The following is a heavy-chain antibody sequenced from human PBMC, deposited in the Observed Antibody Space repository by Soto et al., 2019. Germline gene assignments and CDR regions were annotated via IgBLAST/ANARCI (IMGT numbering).Heavy chain of an antibody. CDR2: INGDGSST. CDR1: GFAFSSYY. V-gene: IGHV3-74*01. J-gene: IGHJ5*02. CDR3: ERNQTTGDWFDA. Sequence: GGSLRLSCGASGFAFSSYYMHWVRQAPGKGLVWVSRINGDGSSTNYADSVKGRFTISRDNAKNTLYLQMNSPRAEDTAVYYCERNQTTGDWFDAWGQGTLVTVSS. D-gene: IGHD4-17*01.